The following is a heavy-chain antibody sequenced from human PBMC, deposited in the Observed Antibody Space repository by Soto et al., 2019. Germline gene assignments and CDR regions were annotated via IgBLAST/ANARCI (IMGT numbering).Heavy chain of an antibody. CDR3: AKGRMCLDIVVVPAASPFDY. V-gene: IGHV3-23*01. D-gene: IGHD2-2*03. Sequence: EVQLLESGGGLVQPGGSLRLSCAASGFTFSSYAMSWVRQAPGKGLEWVSAISGSGGSTYYADSVKGRFTISRDNSKNTLYLQMNRLRAEDTAVDYGAKGRMCLDIVVVPAASPFDYWGQGTLVTVSA. CDR2: ISGSGGST. CDR1: GFTFSSYA. J-gene: IGHJ4*02.